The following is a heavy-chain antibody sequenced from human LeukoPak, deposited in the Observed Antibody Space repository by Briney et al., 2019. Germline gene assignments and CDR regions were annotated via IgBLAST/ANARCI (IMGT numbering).Heavy chain of an antibody. V-gene: IGHV1-8*03. CDR1: GYTFTSYD. J-gene: IGHJ4*02. Sequence: GASVKVSCKASGYTFTSYDINWVRQATGQGLEWMGWMNPNSGNTGYAQKFQGRVTITRNTSISTAYMELSSLRSEDTAVYYCARGPQGVITTYYFDYWGQGTLVTVSS. D-gene: IGHD3-22*01. CDR2: MNPNSGNT. CDR3: ARGPQGVITTYYFDY.